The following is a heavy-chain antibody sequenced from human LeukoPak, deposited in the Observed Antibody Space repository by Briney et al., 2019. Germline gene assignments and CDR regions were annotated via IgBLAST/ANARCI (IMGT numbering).Heavy chain of an antibody. CDR1: GFSLSTSGGG. CDR3: AAFHRDSYYYGSGSYYTG. J-gene: IGHJ4*02. Sequence: SGPTLVNPTQTLTLTCTFSGFSLSTSGGGVGWIRQPPGKALEWLALIYWDDDKRYSPSLKSRLTITKDTSKNQVVLTMTNMDPVDTATYYCAAFHRDSYYYGSGSYYTGWGQGTLVTVSS. CDR2: IYWDDDK. V-gene: IGHV2-5*02. D-gene: IGHD3-10*01.